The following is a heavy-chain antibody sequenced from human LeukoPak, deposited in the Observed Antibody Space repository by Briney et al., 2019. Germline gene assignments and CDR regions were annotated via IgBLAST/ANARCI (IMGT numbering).Heavy chain of an antibody. CDR2: IYTSGST. J-gene: IGHJ3*02. D-gene: IGHD3-22*01. CDR1: GGSISSYY. V-gene: IGHV4-4*07. CDR3: ARDKDYYDSSGNAFDI. Sequence: SETLSLTCTVSGGSISSYYWSWIRQPAGKGLEWIGRIYTSGSTNYNPSLKSRVTMSVDTSKNQFSLKLSSVTAADTAVYYCARDKDYYDSSGNAFDIWGQGTMVTVSS.